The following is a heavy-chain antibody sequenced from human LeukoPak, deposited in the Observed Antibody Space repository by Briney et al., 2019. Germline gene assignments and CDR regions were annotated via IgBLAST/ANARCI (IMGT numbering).Heavy chain of an antibody. D-gene: IGHD2-15*01. J-gene: IGHJ3*02. CDR2: ISYSGST. Sequence: SETLSLTCTVSGGSISSGGYYWDWIRQHPGKGLEWIGYISYSGSTKYNPSLRSRVTMSVDTSKNHFSLELSSVTAADTAVYFCARRRVVVASTDGASGAFDIWGQGTMVTVSS. CDR1: GGSISSGGYY. V-gene: IGHV4-31*03. CDR3: ARRRVVVASTDGASGAFDI.